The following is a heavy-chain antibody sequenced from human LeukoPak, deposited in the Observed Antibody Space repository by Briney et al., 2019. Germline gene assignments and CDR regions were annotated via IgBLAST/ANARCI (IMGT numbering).Heavy chain of an antibody. CDR3: TSYNYQHSGYDDY. V-gene: IGHV3-73*01. D-gene: IGHD5-12*01. CDR2: IRSKANSYAT. J-gene: IGHJ4*02. Sequence: GGSLRLSCAASGFTFSGSAMHWARQASGKGLEWVGRIRSKANSYATAYAALVKGGFTISRDDSKNTAYLQMNSLKTEDTAVYYCTSYNYQHSGYDDYWGQGTLVTVSS. CDR1: GFTFSGSA.